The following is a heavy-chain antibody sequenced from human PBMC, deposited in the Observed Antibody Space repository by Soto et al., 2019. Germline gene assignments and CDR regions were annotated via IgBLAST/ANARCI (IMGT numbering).Heavy chain of an antibody. J-gene: IGHJ6*02. V-gene: IGHV5-51*03. D-gene: IGHD2-15*01. CDR3: ARGYCSGGSCQYYYYYGMDV. CDR1: GYSFTSYW. CDR2: IYPGDSDT. Sequence: EVQLVQSGAEVKKPGESLKISCKGSGYSFTSYWIGWVRQMPGKGLEWMGIIYPGDSDTRYSPSFQGQVTISADKSISTAYLQWSSLKASDTAMYYCARGYCSGGSCQYYYYYGMDVWGQGTTVTVSS.